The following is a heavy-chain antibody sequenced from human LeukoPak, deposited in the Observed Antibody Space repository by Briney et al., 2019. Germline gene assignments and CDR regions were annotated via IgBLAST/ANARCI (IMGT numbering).Heavy chain of an antibody. CDR3: ARDMGATEGDY. CDR2: IYYIGST. D-gene: IGHD1-26*01. CDR1: GSSIRSYY. J-gene: IGHJ4*02. Sequence: TSETLSLTCTVSGSSIRSYYWSWIRQPPGKGLECIGYIYYIGSTNYNPSLKSRVTISLDTSKSQFSLKLSSVTAADTAVYYCARDMGATEGDYWGQGTLVTVSS. V-gene: IGHV4-59*12.